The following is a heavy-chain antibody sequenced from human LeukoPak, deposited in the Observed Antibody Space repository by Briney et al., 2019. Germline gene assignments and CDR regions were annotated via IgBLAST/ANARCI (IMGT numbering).Heavy chain of an antibody. CDR1: GGSISSYY. J-gene: IGHJ4*02. CDR2: VYNSGST. D-gene: IGHD3-16*02. Sequence: QASETLSLTCTVSGGSISSYYWSWLRQPPGKGLEWIGYVYNSGSTNYNPSLRSRVTISLDTSRNQLSLKLISVTAADTAVYFSARDYRGFTPGWFDDWGQGTLVTVSS. CDR3: ARDYRGFTPGWFDD. V-gene: IGHV4-59*01.